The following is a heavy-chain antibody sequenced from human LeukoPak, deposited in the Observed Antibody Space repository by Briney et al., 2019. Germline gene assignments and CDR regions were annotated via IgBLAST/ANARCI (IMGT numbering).Heavy chain of an antibody. J-gene: IGHJ4*02. D-gene: IGHD3-22*01. CDR1: GFTFSSYG. Sequence: GRSLRLSCAASGFTFSSYGMNWVRQAPGKGLEWVAVISYDGSNKYYADSAKGRFTISRDNSKNTLFVQMSSLRAEDTAVYYCARGEYYSDTSSYFDYWGQGTLVTVSS. V-gene: IGHV3-30*03. CDR2: ISYDGSNK. CDR3: ARGEYYSDTSSYFDY.